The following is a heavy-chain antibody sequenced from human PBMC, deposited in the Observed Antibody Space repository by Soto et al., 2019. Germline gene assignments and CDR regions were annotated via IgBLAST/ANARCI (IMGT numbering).Heavy chain of an antibody. J-gene: IGHJ4*02. CDR2: ISSNGGST. CDR1: GFTFSSYA. D-gene: IGHD5-12*01. V-gene: IGHV3-64*01. CDR3: ARTSGYAFDY. Sequence: EVQLVESGGVLVQPGGSLRLSCAASGFTFSSYAMHWVRQAPGQGLEYVSVISSNGGSTYYANSVKGRFTISRDNAKNTLYLQMGSLRAEDMAVDYCARTSGYAFDYWGQGTLVTVSS.